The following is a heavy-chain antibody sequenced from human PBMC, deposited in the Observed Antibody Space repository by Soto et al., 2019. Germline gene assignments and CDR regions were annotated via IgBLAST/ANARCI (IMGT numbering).Heavy chain of an antibody. V-gene: IGHV4-4*02. J-gene: IGHJ4*02. D-gene: IGHD2-21*01. CDR2: IFHTGSA. CDR1: GGSITSNW. CDR3: ARHIALSGTRGFDH. Sequence: QVQLQESGPGLMNPSGTLSLTCAVSGGSITSNWWSWVRQPPGKGLEWIAEIFHTGSANYNPSLMGRLTISMDKSRNHLSLNLNSVTAADTAVYYCARHIALSGTRGFDHWGQGTLVTVSS.